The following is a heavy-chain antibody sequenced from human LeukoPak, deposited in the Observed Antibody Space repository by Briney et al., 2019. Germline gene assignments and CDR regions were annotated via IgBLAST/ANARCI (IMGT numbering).Heavy chain of an antibody. CDR3: ARDVGGIAVADTVGWFDP. D-gene: IGHD6-19*01. CDR2: IWYDGSTK. V-gene: IGHV3-33*08. J-gene: IGHJ5*02. CDR1: GYTFTGYY. Sequence: KLSCKASGYTFTGYYMHWVRQAPGKGLDWVAVIWYDGSTKYYADSVKGRFTISRDNSKNTLYLQMNSPRAEDTAMYYCARDVGGIAVADTVGWFDPWGQGTLVTVSS.